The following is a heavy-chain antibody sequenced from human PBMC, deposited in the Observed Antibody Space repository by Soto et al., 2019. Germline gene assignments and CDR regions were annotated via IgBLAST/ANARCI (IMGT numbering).Heavy chain of an antibody. CDR1: GFFLSNNW. D-gene: IGHD2-8*01. J-gene: IGHJ6*02. Sequence: QVQLVESGGGWVKPGASLRLSCIGSGFFLSNNWMTWIRQAPGQGLEWVSYISASGAYTIYADSLKGRFTISRENTRNSLWLKINSLTAEDTAVYYCARSSGWRQVGVYNYGLDVWGQGTTVIVSS. CDR2: ISASGAYT. CDR3: ARSSGWRQVGVYNYGLDV. V-gene: IGHV3-11*06.